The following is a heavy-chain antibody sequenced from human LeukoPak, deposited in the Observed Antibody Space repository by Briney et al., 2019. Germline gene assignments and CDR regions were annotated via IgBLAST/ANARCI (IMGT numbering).Heavy chain of an antibody. J-gene: IGHJ4*02. D-gene: IGHD6-19*01. V-gene: IGHV4-34*01. CDR2: INHSGST. CDR3: ARLGMIGWLY. Sequence: PSETLSLTCAVYGGSFSGYYWSWIRQPPGKGLEWIGEINHSGSTNYNPSLKSRVTISVDTSKNQFSLKLSSVTAADTAVYYCARLGMIGWLYWGQGTLVTVSS. CDR1: GGSFSGYY.